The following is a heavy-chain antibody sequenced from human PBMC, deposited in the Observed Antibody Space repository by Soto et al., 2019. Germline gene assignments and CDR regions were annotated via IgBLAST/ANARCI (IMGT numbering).Heavy chain of an antibody. J-gene: IGHJ4*02. Sequence: GGSLRLSCAASGFPFGSHAMSWVRQAPGKGLEWVSLVSGNGGTTNYADSVKGRFTISRDNSQKTLYLQMNSLRAEDTAIYYCAKGKAHTLFGVDTLFDYWGQGTLVTVS. CDR2: VSGNGGTT. CDR1: GFPFGSHA. CDR3: AKGKAHTLFGVDTLFDY. V-gene: IGHV3-23*01. D-gene: IGHD3-3*01.